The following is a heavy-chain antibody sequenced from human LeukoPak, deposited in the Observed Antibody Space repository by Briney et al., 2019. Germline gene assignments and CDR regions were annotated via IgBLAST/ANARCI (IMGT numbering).Heavy chain of an antibody. V-gene: IGHV3-21*01. D-gene: IGHD4-17*01. J-gene: IGHJ4*02. Sequence: GGSLRPSCAASGFTFSSYSMNWVRQAPGKGLEWVSSISSSSSYIYYADSVKGRFTISRDNAKNSLYLQMNSLRAEDTAVYYCARVSGLLYGDYWAGYWGQGTLVTVSS. CDR3: ARVSGLLYGDYWAGY. CDR2: ISSSSSYI. CDR1: GFTFSSYS.